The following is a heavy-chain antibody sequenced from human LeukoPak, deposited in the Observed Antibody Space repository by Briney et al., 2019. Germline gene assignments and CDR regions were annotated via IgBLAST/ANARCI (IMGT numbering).Heavy chain of an antibody. CDR1: GFTFSSYS. Sequence: GGSLRLSCAASGFTFSSYSMNRVRQAPGKGLEWVSYISSSSSTIYYADSVKGRFTISRDNAKNSLYLQMNSLRAEDTAVYYCARARYYDTADWFDPWGQGTLVTVSS. CDR2: ISSSSSTI. J-gene: IGHJ5*02. CDR3: ARARYYDTADWFDP. V-gene: IGHV3-48*04. D-gene: IGHD3-22*01.